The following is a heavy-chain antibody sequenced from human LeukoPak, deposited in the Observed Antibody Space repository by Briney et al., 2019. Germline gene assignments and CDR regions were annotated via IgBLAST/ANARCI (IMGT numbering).Heavy chain of an antibody. CDR2: MRSKAYGGTT. CDR1: GFTFGDYA. CDR3: TRGDRSIKGDAFDI. Sequence: PGRSLRLSCTASGFTFGDYAMSWFRQAPGKGLEWVGFMRSKAYGGTTEYAASVKGRFTISRDDSKSIAYLQMNSLKTEDTAVYYCTRGDRSIKGDAFDIWGQGTMVTVSS. J-gene: IGHJ3*02. V-gene: IGHV3-49*03.